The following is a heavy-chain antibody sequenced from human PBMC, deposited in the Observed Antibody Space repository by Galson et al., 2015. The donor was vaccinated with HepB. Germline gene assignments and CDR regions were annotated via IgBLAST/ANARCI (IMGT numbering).Heavy chain of an antibody. J-gene: IGHJ5*01. Sequence: SLRLSCAASGFTFSSYAMHWVRQAPGKGLEWVSGISGDGGSTFYADSVEGRFSISRDNTKNTLSLQMNSLRAEDTALYYCAKGYGLFDSWGQGTLVTVSS. V-gene: IGHV3-23*01. CDR2: ISGDGGST. CDR3: AKGYGLFDS. CDR1: GFTFSSYA. D-gene: IGHD5-18*01.